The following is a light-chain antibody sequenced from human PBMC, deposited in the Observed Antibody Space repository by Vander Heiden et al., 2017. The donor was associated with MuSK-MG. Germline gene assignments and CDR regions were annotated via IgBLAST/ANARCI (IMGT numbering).Light chain of an antibody. V-gene: IGKV3-15*01. J-gene: IGKJ4*01. CDR3: QQNNNWPLT. Sequence: ELVMTQSPATLSVSLGEWDNLSCRASQNVNDNFAWYQQKPGQAPRLVNYGASTKATVIPSRFSGSWSGAEFTLTISSLQSEDFAVYSCQQNNNWPLTFGGGTKVEIK. CDR2: GAS. CDR1: QNVNDN.